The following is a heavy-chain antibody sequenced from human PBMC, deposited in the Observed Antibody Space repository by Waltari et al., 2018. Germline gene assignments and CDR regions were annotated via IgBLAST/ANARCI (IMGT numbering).Heavy chain of an antibody. CDR1: GLPFTSHA. V-gene: IGHV3-33*01. CDR2: IWYDGSNK. Sequence: QVQLVESVGVVVQCGRSLLLSCLGSGLPFTSHAMNWVRQAPGKGIEWVAVIWYDGSNKNYVDSVKGRFTISRDNSKNTMYLEMNRLRAEDTAVYFCARGDGGSGLGASDIWGQGTMVTVSS. J-gene: IGHJ3*02. D-gene: IGHD3-3*01. CDR3: ARGDGGSGLGASDI.